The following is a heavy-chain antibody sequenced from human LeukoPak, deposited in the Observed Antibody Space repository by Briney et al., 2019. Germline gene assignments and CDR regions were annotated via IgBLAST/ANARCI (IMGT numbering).Heavy chain of an antibody. D-gene: IGHD6-19*01. V-gene: IGHV4-59*12. CDR2: IYYSGST. CDR3: ARDPQGSSGWYIGDY. J-gene: IGHJ4*02. CDR1: GGSISSYY. Sequence: SETLSLTCTVSGGSISSYYWSWIRQPPGKGLVWIGYIYYSGSTNYNPSLKSRVTISVDTSKNQFSLKLSSVTAADTAVYYCARDPQGSSGWYIGDYWGQGTLVTVSS.